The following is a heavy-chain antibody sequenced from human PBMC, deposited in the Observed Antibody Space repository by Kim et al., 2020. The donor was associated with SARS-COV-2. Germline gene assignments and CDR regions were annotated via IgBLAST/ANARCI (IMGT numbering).Heavy chain of an antibody. CDR1: GFTFSSYA. CDR3: AKGEDDYGDYVPKPYYFDY. CDR2: ISGSGGST. J-gene: IGHJ4*02. Sequence: GGSLRLSCAASGFTFSSYAMSWVRQAPGKGLEWVSAISGSGGSTYYADSVKGRFTISRDNSKNTLYLQMNSLRAEDTAVYYCAKGEDDYGDYVPKPYYFDYWGQGTLVTVSS. V-gene: IGHV3-23*01. D-gene: IGHD4-17*01.